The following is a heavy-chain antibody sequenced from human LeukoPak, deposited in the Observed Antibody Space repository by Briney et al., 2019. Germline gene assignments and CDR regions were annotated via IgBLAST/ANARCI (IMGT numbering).Heavy chain of an antibody. Sequence: ASVKVSCKASGYTFTDYYVHWVRQAPGQGLEWMGWINANSGGTNYAQKFQGRVTMTRDTSINTAYMELSRLRSDDTAVYYCARVGRSVEVPTATGAYFDYWGQGTLVTVSS. D-gene: IGHD2-2*01. CDR1: GYTFTDYY. J-gene: IGHJ4*02. V-gene: IGHV1-2*02. CDR3: ARVGRSVEVPTATGAYFDY. CDR2: INANSGGT.